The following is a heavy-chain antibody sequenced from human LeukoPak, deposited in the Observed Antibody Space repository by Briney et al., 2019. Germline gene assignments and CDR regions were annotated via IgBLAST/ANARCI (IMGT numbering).Heavy chain of an antibody. CDR2: IIPIFGTA. V-gene: IGHV1-69*05. CDR3: AFSMAAFYYYYYYMDV. D-gene: IGHD6-6*01. Sequence: GSSVKVSCKASGGTFSSYAISWVRQAPGQGLEWMGGIIPIFGTANYAQKFQCRVTITTDESTSTAYMELSSLRSEDTAVYYCAFSMAAFYYYYYYMDVWGKGTTVTVSS. J-gene: IGHJ6*03. CDR1: GGTFSSYA.